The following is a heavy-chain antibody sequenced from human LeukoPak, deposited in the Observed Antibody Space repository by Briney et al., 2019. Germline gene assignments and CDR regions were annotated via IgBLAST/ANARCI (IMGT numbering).Heavy chain of an antibody. Sequence: GGYLRLSCAASGFTFSDFYMSWIRQAPGKGLEWVSYISSTSSYTDYADSVKGRFTISRDNAKNSLYLQMNSLRAEDTAVYYCARDRLQYSYGYDYWGQGTLVTVSS. J-gene: IGHJ4*02. D-gene: IGHD5-18*01. CDR1: GFTFSDFY. V-gene: IGHV3-11*05. CDR3: ARDRLQYSYGYDY. CDR2: ISSTSSYT.